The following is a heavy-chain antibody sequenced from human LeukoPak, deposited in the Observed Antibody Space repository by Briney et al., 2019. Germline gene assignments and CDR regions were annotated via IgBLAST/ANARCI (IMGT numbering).Heavy chain of an antibody. J-gene: IGHJ4*02. D-gene: IGHD3-10*01. CDR2: ISWNSGSK. CDR1: GFTFDDYA. V-gene: IGHV3-9*03. Sequence: GRSLRLSCAASGFTFDDYAMHWVRQAPGKGLEWVSGISWNSGSKGYADSVKGRFTISRDNAKNSLYLQMNSLRAEDMALYYCAKAAYYYGSGSYYYFDYWGQGTLVTVSS. CDR3: AKAAYYYGSGSYYYFDY.